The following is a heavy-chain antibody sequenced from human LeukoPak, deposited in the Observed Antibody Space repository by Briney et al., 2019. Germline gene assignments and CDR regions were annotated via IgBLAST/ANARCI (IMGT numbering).Heavy chain of an antibody. Sequence: SETLSLTCAVYGGSFSGYYWSWIRQPPGKGLEWIGEINHSGSTNYNPSLKSRVTISVDTSKNQFSLKLSSVTAADTAVYYCARGPRITIFGVVHPRYYFDYWGQGTLVTVSS. J-gene: IGHJ4*02. V-gene: IGHV4-34*01. CDR3: ARGPRITIFGVVHPRYYFDY. CDR1: GGSFSGYY. CDR2: INHSGST. D-gene: IGHD3-3*01.